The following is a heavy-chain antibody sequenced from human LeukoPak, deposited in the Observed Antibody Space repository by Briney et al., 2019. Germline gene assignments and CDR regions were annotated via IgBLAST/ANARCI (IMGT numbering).Heavy chain of an antibody. CDR1: GFTFSSYA. CDR2: ISGSGGST. V-gene: IGHV3-23*01. J-gene: IGHJ4*02. Sequence: PGGSLRLSCAASGFTFSSYAMSWVRQAPGKGLEWVSAISGSGGSTYYADSVKGRFTISRDNSKNTLYLQMKSWRAEDRAFYYWPKDPPHIVYYPLPPDLEPDYWGQGTLVTVSS. D-gene: IGHD2-21*01. CDR3: PKDPPHIVYYPLPPDLEPDY.